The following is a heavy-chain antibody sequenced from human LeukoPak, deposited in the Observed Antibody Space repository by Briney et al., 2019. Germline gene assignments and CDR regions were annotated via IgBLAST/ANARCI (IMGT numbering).Heavy chain of an antibody. Sequence: PGGSLRLSCAASGFTFDDYAMPWVRQAPGKGLEWVSGISWNSGSIGYADSVKGRFTISRDNAKNSLYLQMNSLRAEDTALYYCAKPTGYGSGSYYRPDAFDIWGQGTMVTVSS. V-gene: IGHV3-9*01. D-gene: IGHD3-10*01. CDR2: ISWNSGSI. CDR3: AKPTGYGSGSYYRPDAFDI. J-gene: IGHJ3*02. CDR1: GFTFDDYA.